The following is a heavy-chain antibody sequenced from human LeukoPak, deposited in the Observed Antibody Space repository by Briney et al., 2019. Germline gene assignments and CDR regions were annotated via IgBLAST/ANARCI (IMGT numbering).Heavy chain of an antibody. D-gene: IGHD6-13*01. V-gene: IGHV4-4*07. J-gene: IGHJ5*02. CDR2: IYTSGST. CDR3: ARSDSSSWYSVWFDP. Sequence: SETLSLTCTVSGGSISSYYWGWIRQPAGKGLEWIGRIYTSGSTNYNPSLKSRVTMSVDTSKNQFSLKLSSVTAADTAVYYCARSDSSSWYSVWFDPWGQGTLVTVSS. CDR1: GGSISSYY.